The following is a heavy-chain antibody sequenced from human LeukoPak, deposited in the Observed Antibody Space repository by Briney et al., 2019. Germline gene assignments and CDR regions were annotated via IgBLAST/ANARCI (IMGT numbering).Heavy chain of an antibody. J-gene: IGHJ4*02. V-gene: IGHV3-30*02. CDR3: AKPTRGSGSFLIDF. Sequence: GGSLRLSCAASGFTFSSYGMHWVRQAPGKGLEWVAFIRYDGSNKYYADSVKGRFTISGDNSKNTLYLQMNSLRAEDTAVYYCAKPTRGSGSFLIDFWGQGTLVTVSS. CDR1: GFTFSSYG. D-gene: IGHD1-26*01. CDR2: IRYDGSNK.